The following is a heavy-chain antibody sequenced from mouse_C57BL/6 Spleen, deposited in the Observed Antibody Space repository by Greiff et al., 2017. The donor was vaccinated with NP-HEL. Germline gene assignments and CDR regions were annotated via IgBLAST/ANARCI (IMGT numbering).Heavy chain of an antibody. CDR2: IDPSDSYT. CDR1: GYTFTSYW. Sequence: QVHVKQPGAELVMPGASVKLSCKASGYTFTSYWMHWVKQRPGQGLEWIGEIDPSDSYTNYNQKFKGKSTLTVDKSSSTAYMQLSSLTSEDSAVYYCARKGVAKDYYALDYWGQGTSGTVSS. D-gene: IGHD1-1*01. CDR3: ARKGVAKDYYALDY. J-gene: IGHJ4*01. V-gene: IGHV1-69*01.